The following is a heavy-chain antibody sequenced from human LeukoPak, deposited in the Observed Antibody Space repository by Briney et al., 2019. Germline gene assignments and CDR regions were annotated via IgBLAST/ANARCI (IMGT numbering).Heavy chain of an antibody. Sequence: SETLSLTCTVSGGSISSSSYYWGWIRQPPGKGLEWIGSVYYSGSTYYNPSLKSRVTISVDTSKNQFSLKLSSVTAADTAVYYCASRNYSGSDYWGQGALVTVSS. CDR2: VYYSGST. CDR1: GGSISSSSYY. V-gene: IGHV4-39*01. J-gene: IGHJ4*02. CDR3: ASRNYSGSDY. D-gene: IGHD1-26*01.